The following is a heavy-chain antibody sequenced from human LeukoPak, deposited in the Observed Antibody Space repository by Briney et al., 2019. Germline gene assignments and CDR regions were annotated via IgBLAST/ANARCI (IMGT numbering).Heavy chain of an antibody. CDR1: GFTFRDYY. CDR2: ISSSATNI. J-gene: IGHJ1*01. D-gene: IGHD3-22*01. CDR3: ARVDFYYDSSGYVGEYFQH. V-gene: IGHV3-11*01. Sequence: PGGSLRLSCAASGFTFRDYYMSWIRQAPGKGLEWFSYISSSATNIQYADSVKGRFTISRGNAKNSLYLQMNSLRAEDTAFYYCARVDFYYDSSGYVGEYFQHWGQGTLVTVSS.